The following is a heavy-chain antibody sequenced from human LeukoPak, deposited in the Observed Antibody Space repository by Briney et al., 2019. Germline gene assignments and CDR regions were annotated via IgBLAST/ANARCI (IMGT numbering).Heavy chain of an antibody. CDR2: INPNSGGT. D-gene: IGHD3-10*01. Sequence: GASVKVSCKASGYTFTGYYMHWVRQAPGQGLEWMGRINPNSGGTNYAQKFQGRVTMTRDTSISTAYMELSRLRSDDTAVHYCARGGALLWFGDPGGYYYGTDVWGQGTTVTVSS. CDR1: GYTFTGYY. CDR3: ARGGALLWFGDPGGYYYGTDV. J-gene: IGHJ6*02. V-gene: IGHV1-2*06.